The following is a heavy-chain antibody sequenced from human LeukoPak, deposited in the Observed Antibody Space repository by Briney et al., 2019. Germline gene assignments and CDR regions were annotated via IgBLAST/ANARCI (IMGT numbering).Heavy chain of an antibody. V-gene: IGHV3-53*01. D-gene: IGHD3-10*01. J-gene: IGHJ4*02. CDR2: IYSGGST. CDR1: GFTVSSNY. CDR3: ARVNYGSGIYYFDY. Sequence: SGGSLRLSCAASGFTVSSNYMSWVRQAPGKGLEWVSVIYSGGSTYYADSVKGRFTISRDNSKNTLYPQMNSLRAEDTAVYYCARVNYGSGIYYFDYWGQGTLVTVSS.